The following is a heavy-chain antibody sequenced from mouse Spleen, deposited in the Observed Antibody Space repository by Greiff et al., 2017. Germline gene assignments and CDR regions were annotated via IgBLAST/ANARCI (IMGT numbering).Heavy chain of an antibody. D-gene: IGHD2-4*01. CDR3: ARNEGYDYDGVFAY. CDR1: GYTFTSYW. V-gene: IGHV1-55*01. J-gene: IGHJ3*01. Sequence: QVQLQQPGAELVKPGASVKMSCKASGYTFTSYWITWVKQRPGQGLEWIGDIYPGSGSTNYIEKFKSKATLTVDTSSSTAYMQLSSLTSEDSAVYYCARNEGYDYDGVFAYWGQGTLVTVSA. CDR2: IYPGSGST.